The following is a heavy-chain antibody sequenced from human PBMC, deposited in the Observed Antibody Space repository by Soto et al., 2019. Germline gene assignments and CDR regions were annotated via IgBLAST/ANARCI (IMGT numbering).Heavy chain of an antibody. Sequence: QVQLVESGGGVVQPGRSLRVSCAASGFTFSHYAMHWVRQAPGKGLEWVALVSYNGGNKYSADSVKGRFTISRDNSKDTRSLQMNSLRPEDTAVYYCARDARTTVTTRGVWYFDLWGHGTLVTVSS. CDR1: GFTFSHYA. D-gene: IGHD4-17*01. CDR3: ARDARTTVTTRGVWYFDL. J-gene: IGHJ2*01. CDR2: VSYNGGNK. V-gene: IGHV3-30*14.